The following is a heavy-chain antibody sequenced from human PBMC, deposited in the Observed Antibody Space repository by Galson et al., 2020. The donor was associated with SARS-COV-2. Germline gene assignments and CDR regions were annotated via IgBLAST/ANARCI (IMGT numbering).Heavy chain of an antibody. D-gene: IGHD4-17*01. CDR2: IYYSGST. J-gene: IGHJ6*02. CDR3: ASSKLRTYHYYYYYGMDV. CDR1: GGSISSGGYY. Sequence: ETSETLSLTCTVSGGSISSGGYYWSWIRQHPGKGLEWIGYIYYSGSTYYNPSLKSRVTISVDTSKNQFSLKLSSVTAADTAVYYCASSKLRTYHYYYYYGMDVWGQGTTVTVSS. V-gene: IGHV4-31*03.